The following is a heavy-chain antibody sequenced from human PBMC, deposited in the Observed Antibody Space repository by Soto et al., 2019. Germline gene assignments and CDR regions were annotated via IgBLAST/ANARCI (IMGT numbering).Heavy chain of an antibody. Sequence: EVQVLESGGGLVKPGGSRRLSCEGSGFTVSSHAMTWIREAPGKGPEWVATVTADGGTYYADSVKGRFAMSRDTSENTLYLQMNSLGAEDTAAYYCAPHVSCSGGSCQYDAFAIRGQGTMVTVSS. V-gene: IGHV3-23*01. D-gene: IGHD2-15*01. J-gene: IGHJ3*02. CDR2: VTADGGT. CDR3: APHVSCSGGSCQYDAFAI. CDR1: GFTVSSHA.